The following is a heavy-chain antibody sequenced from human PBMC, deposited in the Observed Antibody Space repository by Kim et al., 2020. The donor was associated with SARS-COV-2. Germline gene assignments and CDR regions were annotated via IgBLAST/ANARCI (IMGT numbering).Heavy chain of an antibody. Sequence: SETLSLTCTVSGYSMTSFYWGWVRQPPGKGLEWIGLVYHSGSAYYNPSLRGRVAISVDKSKNNFSLTLRSVTAADTAVYYCARDPDMVADAYWVQGARVT. CDR3: ARDPDMVADAY. CDR2: VYHSGSA. V-gene: IGHV4-38-2*02. CDR1: GYSMTSFY. D-gene: IGHD2-15*01. J-gene: IGHJ4*02.